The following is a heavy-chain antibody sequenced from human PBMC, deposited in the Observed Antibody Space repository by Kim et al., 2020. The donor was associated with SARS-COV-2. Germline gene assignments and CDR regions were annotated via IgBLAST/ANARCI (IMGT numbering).Heavy chain of an antibody. CDR1: GGSISDYY. CDR3: AREHNWNSGLDY. D-gene: IGHD1-7*01. V-gene: IGHV4-59*01. Sequence: SETLSLTCTVSGGSISDYYWSWIRQPPGKGLEWIGYVYYSGSTNYNPSLKSRVTISVDTSKNQFSLKLSSVTAADTAVYYCAREHNWNSGLDYWGQGTLVTVSS. CDR2: VYYSGST. J-gene: IGHJ4*02.